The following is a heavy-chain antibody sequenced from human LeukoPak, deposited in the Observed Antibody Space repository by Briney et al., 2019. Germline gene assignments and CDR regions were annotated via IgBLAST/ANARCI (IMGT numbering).Heavy chain of an antibody. D-gene: IGHD3-3*01. CDR1: GGSISSYY. V-gene: IGHV4-59*01. J-gene: IGHJ4*02. CDR3: ARGSRDYDFWSGYSLIDY. Sequence: KPSETLSLTCTVSGGSISSYYWSWIRQPPGKGLEWIGYIYYSGSTNYRPSLKSRVTISVDTSKNQFSLKLSSVTAADTAVYYCARGSRDYDFWSGYSLIDYWGQGTLVTVSS. CDR2: IYYSGST.